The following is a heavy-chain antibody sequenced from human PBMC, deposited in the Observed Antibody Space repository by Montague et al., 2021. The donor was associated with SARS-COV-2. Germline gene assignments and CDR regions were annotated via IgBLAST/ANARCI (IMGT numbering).Heavy chain of an antibody. CDR3: ACGEITTRGLIYYYGMDV. CDR2: INRSGST. J-gene: IGHJ6*02. CDR1: GGSFTGYS. D-gene: IGHD4-11*01. V-gene: IGHV4-34*01. Sequence: SETLSLTCAVDGGSFTGYSWNWIRQPPGKGLEWIGEINRSGSTNNNPSLKSRVTISVDTSKNQFSLKLSSVTAADTAVYYCACGEITTRGLIYYYGMDVWGQGTTVTVSS.